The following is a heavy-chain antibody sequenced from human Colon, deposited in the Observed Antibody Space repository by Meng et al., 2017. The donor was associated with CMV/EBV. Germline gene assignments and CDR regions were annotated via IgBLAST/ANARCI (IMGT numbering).Heavy chain of an antibody. CDR1: GFTFSSYA. CDR2: ISYDGSNK. D-gene: IGHD3-3*01. CDR3: ARGDYYDFWSGYYFQPLPVDYYYGMDV. J-gene: IGHJ6*02. V-gene: IGHV3-30-3*01. Sequence: GESLKISCAASGFTFSSYAMHWVHQAPGKGLEWVAVISYDGSNKYYADSVKGRFTISRDNSKNTLYLQMNSLRAEDTAVYYCARGDYYDFWSGYYFQPLPVDYYYGMDVWGQGTTVTVSS.